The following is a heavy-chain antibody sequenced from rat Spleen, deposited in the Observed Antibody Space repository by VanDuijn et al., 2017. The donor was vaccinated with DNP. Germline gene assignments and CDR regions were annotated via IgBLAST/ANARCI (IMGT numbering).Heavy chain of an antibody. Sequence: QVQLKESGPGLVQPSQTLSLACPVSGFSLTSYHMHWVRQPSGKGLEWMRVIWTGGSTEYNSALKSRLNINRDTSKSQDFLKMNRLQTEDTATYYCARAYYGYKAYFDYWGQGVMVTVSS. CDR2: IWTGGST. V-gene: IGHV2-30*01. D-gene: IGHD1-9*01. CDR3: ARAYYGYKAYFDY. J-gene: IGHJ2*01. CDR1: GFSLTSYH.